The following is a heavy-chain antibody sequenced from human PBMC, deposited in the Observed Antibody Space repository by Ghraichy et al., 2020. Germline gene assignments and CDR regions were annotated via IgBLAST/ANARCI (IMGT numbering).Heavy chain of an antibody. CDR2: INGDASST. Sequence: GALRLSCEASGFTFSSYWMHWVRQAPGKGLVWVSQINGDASSTHYADSVKGRFSISRDNAKNTLYLQMNSLRAEDTAVYYCAREPFTAPAYWGQGTLVTVSS. J-gene: IGHJ4*02. V-gene: IGHV3-74*01. CDR1: GFTFSSYW. CDR3: AREPFTAPAY. D-gene: IGHD2-21*02.